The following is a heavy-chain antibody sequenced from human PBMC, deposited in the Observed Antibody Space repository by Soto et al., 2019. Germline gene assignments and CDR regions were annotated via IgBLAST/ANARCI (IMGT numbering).Heavy chain of an antibody. D-gene: IGHD3-10*01. CDR3: APYGAGIYYISRDQY. J-gene: IGHJ4*02. CDR2: IDHNGHT. Sequence: QVQLQQWGAGLLKPSETLSLTCAVYGGSFSGYCWSWIRQPPGKGLEWIGEIDHNGHTNYNPALKSRVTTSIAKSKNHFSLRLGSMTAADTAIYYCAPYGAGIYYISRDQYWGQGTLVTVSS. CDR1: GGSFSGYC. V-gene: IGHV4-34*01.